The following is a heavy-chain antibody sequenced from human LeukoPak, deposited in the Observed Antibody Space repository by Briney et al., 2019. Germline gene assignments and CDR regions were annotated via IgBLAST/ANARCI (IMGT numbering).Heavy chain of an antibody. CDR1: NGSFSTYY. CDR3: ARAGDGYYYYYYTDV. Sequence: PSETLSLTCSVSNGSFSTYYSGWIRQPPGKRLEWIGYILSSESSNTNYNPSLNGRVTISVDTSKNQFSLTLNSVTAADTAVYYCARAGDGYYYYYYTDVWGKGTTVTVSS. V-gene: IGHV4-59*08. CDR2: ILSSESSNT. J-gene: IGHJ6*03. D-gene: IGHD5-24*01.